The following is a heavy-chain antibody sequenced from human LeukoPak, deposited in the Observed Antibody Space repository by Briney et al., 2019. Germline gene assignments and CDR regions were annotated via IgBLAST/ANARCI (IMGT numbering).Heavy chain of an antibody. CDR3: ARRGWGFGEPKRDHDTFDI. V-gene: IGHV5-51*01. D-gene: IGHD3-10*01. CDR2: IYSGDSDA. Sequence: GESLKISCKGSGYSFTNYWIAWVRQMPVQGLEWMAIIYSGDSDARYSPSFQGQVTISVDKSISTTYLRWSCLTASDTAMYYCARRGWGFGEPKRDHDTFDIWGQGTMVTVSS. J-gene: IGHJ3*02. CDR1: GYSFTNYW.